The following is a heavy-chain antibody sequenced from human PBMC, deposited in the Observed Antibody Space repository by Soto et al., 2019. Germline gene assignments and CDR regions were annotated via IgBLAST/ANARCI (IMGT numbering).Heavy chain of an antibody. D-gene: IGHD1-26*01. J-gene: IGHJ4*02. V-gene: IGHV3-33*01. CDR1: GFTFSSYG. Sequence: QVQLVESGGGVVQPGRSLRLSCAASGFTFSSYGMHWVRQAPGKRLEWVAVIWYGGSDKYYADSVKGRFTISRDNSKNTLYLQMNSLSAEDTAVYYCARAGLLLDYWGQGTLVTVSS. CDR3: ARAGLLLDY. CDR2: IWYGGSDK.